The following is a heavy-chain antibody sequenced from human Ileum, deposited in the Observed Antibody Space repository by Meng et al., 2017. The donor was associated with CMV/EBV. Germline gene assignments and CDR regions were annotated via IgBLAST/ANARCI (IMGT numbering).Heavy chain of an antibody. Sequence: SGFTFSSYAMHWVRQAPGKGLEWVAVISYDGSNKYYADSVKGRFTISRDNSKNTLYLQMNSLRAEDTAVYYCTRHRGLVATADYFDYWGQGTLVTVSS. D-gene: IGHD5-12*01. V-gene: IGHV3-30*04. CDR3: TRHRGLVATADYFDY. CDR1: GFTFSSYA. CDR2: ISYDGSNK. J-gene: IGHJ4*02.